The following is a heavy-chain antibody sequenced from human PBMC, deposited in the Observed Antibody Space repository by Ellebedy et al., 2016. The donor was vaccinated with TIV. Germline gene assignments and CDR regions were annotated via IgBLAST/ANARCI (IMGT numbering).Heavy chain of an antibody. CDR2: IKEDGSEK. CDR3: ARGPSRDFDY. J-gene: IGHJ4*02. Sequence: PGGSLRLSCAASGFTFINYWMSWVRQAPGKGLEWVGNIKEDGSEKYYVDSVKGRFTISRDNAKHSLYLQMNSLRAEDTDVYYCARGPSRDFDYWGQGTLVTVSS. CDR1: GFTFINYW. V-gene: IGHV3-7*01.